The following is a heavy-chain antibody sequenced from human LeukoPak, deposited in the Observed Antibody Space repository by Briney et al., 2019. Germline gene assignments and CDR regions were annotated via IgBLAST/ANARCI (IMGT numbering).Heavy chain of an antibody. V-gene: IGHV3-74*03. D-gene: IGHD3-10*02. CDR1: GFTFTTYW. CDR2: INTDGRVT. Sequence: GGSLRLSCTASGFTFTTYWMHWVRQAPGMGLVWVARINTDGRVTTYAESVKGRFTVSRDNAENTLYLEMNNLRPEDTAVYYCIRETHVGLHLEYWGQGTLATVTS. J-gene: IGHJ4*02. CDR3: IRETHVGLHLEY.